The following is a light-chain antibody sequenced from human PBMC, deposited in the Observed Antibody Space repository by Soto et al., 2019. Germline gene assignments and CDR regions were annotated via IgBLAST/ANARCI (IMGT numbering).Light chain of an antibody. CDR2: RNN. CDR1: SSNIGSNF. CDR3: AAWDDSLSGRV. V-gene: IGLV1-47*01. Sequence: QSVLTQPPSASVTPGQRVTISCSGSSSNIGSNFVYWYQHLPGTAPKLLIYRNNQRPSGVPDRFSGSKSGTSASLAISGLRSEDEADYYCAAWDDSLSGRVFGGGTKLTVL. J-gene: IGLJ3*02.